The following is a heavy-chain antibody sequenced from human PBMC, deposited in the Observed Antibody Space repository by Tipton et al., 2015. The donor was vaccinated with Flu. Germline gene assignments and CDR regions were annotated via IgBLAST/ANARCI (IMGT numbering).Heavy chain of an antibody. CDR2: IYTSGST. J-gene: IGHJ4*02. D-gene: IGHD4-17*01. Sequence: LRLSCTASGGSISSYYWSWIRQPAGKGLEWIGRIYTSGSTNYNPSLKSRVTMSVDTSKNQFSLKLSSVTAADTAVYYCARDGTYGDYLLDYWGQGTLVTVSS. CDR3: ARDGTYGDYLLDY. CDR1: GGSISSYY. V-gene: IGHV4-4*07.